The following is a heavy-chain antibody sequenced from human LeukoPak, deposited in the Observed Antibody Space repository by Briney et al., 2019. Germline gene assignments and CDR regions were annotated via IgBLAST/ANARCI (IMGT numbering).Heavy chain of an antibody. CDR3: ARVMVAATNLVDP. D-gene: IGHD2-15*01. Sequence: SETLSLTCTVSGGSISSYYWSWIRQPPGKGLEWIGYIYYSGSTNYNPSLKSRVTISVDTSKNQFSLKLSSVTAADTAVYYCARVMVAATNLVDPWGQGTLVTVSS. CDR1: GGSISSYY. CDR2: IYYSGST. V-gene: IGHV4-59*08. J-gene: IGHJ5*02.